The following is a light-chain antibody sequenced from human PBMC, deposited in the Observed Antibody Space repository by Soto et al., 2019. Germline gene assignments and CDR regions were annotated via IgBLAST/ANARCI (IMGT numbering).Light chain of an antibody. V-gene: IGLV2-11*01. CDR3: CSYADSYTLV. CDR2: DVT. CDR1: SSDVGGYNS. Sequence: QSVLAQPRSVSGSPGQSVTISCSGTSSDVGGYNSVSWYQQFPGKAPKLMIYDVTKRPSGVPDRFSGSKSGNTASLTISGLQAEDEAEYYCCSYADSYTLVFGGGTKLTVL. J-gene: IGLJ2*01.